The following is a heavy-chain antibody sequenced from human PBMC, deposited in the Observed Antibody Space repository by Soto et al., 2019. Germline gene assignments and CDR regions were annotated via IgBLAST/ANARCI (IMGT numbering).Heavy chain of an antibody. CDR3: AREDYYDSSGYLPVRYYFGMDD. J-gene: IGHJ6*02. CDR1: GYTFTNSG. D-gene: IGHD3-22*01. Sequence: ASVKVSCKASGYTFTNSGISWVRQAPGQGLEWMGWIGAYNGHTKYAQKLQGRVTVTTDTSTSTAYMELRSLKSDDTAVYYCAREDYYDSSGYLPVRYYFGMDDWGQGTTVTVSS. CDR2: IGAYNGHT. V-gene: IGHV1-18*01.